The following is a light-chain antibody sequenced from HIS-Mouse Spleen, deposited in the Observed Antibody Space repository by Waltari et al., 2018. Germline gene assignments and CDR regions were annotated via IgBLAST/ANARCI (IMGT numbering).Light chain of an antibody. CDR2: KAS. J-gene: IGKJ3*01. CDR3: QQYNSYIFT. Sequence: DIQMTQSPSTLSASVGDRVTITCRASQSISSWLAWYQQKPGKAPKPLIYKASSLESGVPSRFSGSGSGTEFTLTISSLQPDDFATYYCQQYNSYIFTFGPGTKVDIK. V-gene: IGKV1-5*03. CDR1: QSISSW.